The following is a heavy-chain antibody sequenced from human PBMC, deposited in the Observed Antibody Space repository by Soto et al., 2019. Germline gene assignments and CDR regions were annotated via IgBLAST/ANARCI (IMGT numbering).Heavy chain of an antibody. V-gene: IGHV3-30*18. D-gene: IGHD2-2*02. CDR2: ISYDGSNK. J-gene: IGHJ6*02. CDR3: AQGYCSSTSCYNAIPDYYRMDV. Sequence: GGSLRLSCAASGFTFSSYGMHWVRQAPGKGLEWVAVISYDGSNKYYADSVKGRFTISRDNSKNTLYLQMSSLRAEDTAVYYCAQGYCSSTSCYNAIPDYYRMDVWGQGTTVTVSS. CDR1: GFTFSSYG.